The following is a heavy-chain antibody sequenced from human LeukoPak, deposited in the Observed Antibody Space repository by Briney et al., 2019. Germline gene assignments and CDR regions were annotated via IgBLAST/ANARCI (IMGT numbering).Heavy chain of an antibody. Sequence: SETLSLTCAVSGGSIRSDKWWSWVRQPPGKGLEWIGEIDYSGSTKYNPSLKSRVTISVDTSKNQFSLKLSSVTAADTAVYYCAREGVGATNFDYWGQGTLVTVSS. V-gene: IGHV4-4*02. CDR1: GGSIRSDKW. CDR3: AREGVGATNFDY. CDR2: IDYSGST. D-gene: IGHD1-26*01. J-gene: IGHJ4*02.